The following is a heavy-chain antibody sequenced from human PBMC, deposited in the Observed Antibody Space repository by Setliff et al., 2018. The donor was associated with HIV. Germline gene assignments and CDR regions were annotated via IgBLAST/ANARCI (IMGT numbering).Heavy chain of an antibody. D-gene: IGHD3-10*01. V-gene: IGHV4-4*02. CDR2: ISHSGST. J-gene: IGHJ5*02. CDR1: GGYISSTNW. Sequence: SLTCAVSGGYISSTNWWSWVRQPPGKGLEWIGEISHSGSTNYNPSLKSRVTISVDKSKNQFSLKLSTVTAADTAVYYCARDGGFGDQGGNWFDPWGQGTLVTVSS. CDR3: ARDGGFGDQGGNWFDP.